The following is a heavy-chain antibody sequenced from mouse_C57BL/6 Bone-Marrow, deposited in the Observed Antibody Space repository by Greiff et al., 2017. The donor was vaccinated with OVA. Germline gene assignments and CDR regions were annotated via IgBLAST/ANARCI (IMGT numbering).Heavy chain of an antibody. CDR1: GYTFTSYW. CDR2: IDPSDSYT. J-gene: IGHJ3*01. D-gene: IGHD2-4*01. V-gene: IGHV1-50*01. Sequence: QVQLQQPGAELVKPGASVKLSCKASGYTFTSYWMQWVKQRPGQGLEWIGEIDPSDSYTNYNQKFKGKATLTVDTSSSTAYMQLSSLTSEDSAVXYCARGDDYDGAWFAYWGQGTLVTVSA. CDR3: ARGDDYDGAWFAY.